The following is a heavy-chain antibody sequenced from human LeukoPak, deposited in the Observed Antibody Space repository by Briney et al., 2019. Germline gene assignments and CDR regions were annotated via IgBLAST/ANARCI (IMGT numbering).Heavy chain of an antibody. J-gene: IGHJ4*02. CDR2: IYYSGST. CDR1: GGSISSSSYY. CDR3: ARPDYDYGGLDY. V-gene: IGHV4-39*01. Sequence: SETLSLTCTVSGGSISSSSYYWGWIRQPPGKGLEWIGSIYYSGSTYYNPTLKSRVTISVDTSKNQFSLKLSSVTAADTAVYYCARPDYDYGGLDYWGQGTLVTVSS. D-gene: IGHD4-23*01.